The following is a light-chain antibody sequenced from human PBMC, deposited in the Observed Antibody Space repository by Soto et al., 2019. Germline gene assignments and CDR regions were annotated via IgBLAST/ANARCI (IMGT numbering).Light chain of an antibody. CDR3: TSYISSRTRV. CDR1: SSDVGGYNY. Sequence: QSALTQPPSVSGSPGQSITISCTGTSSDVGGYNYVSWYQQHPGKAPKLMIYEVSNRPSGVSNRFSGSKSGNTASLTISGLQAEDEADYYCTSYISSRTRVFGGGTKVTVL. V-gene: IGLV2-14*01. CDR2: EVS. J-gene: IGLJ3*02.